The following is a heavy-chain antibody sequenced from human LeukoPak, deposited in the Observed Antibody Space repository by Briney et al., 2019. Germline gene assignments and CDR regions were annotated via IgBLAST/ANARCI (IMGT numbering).Heavy chain of an antibody. CDR3: AKWPEGAMDYFDY. CDR1: GFSFSSYA. V-gene: IGHV3-23*01. D-gene: IGHD3-16*01. J-gene: IGHJ4*02. Sequence: GGSLRLSCAASGFSFSSYAMTWARQAPVKGLEWVSAISGDGTRTYYADSVKGRFTISRDNSKNTLYLEMSSLRVEDTAIYYCAKWPEGAMDYFDYWGQGTLVTVSS. CDR2: ISGDGTRT.